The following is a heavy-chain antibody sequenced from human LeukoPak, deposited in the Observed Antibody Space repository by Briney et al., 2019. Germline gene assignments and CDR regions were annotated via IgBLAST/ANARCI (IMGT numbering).Heavy chain of an antibody. V-gene: IGHV1-2*02. Sequence: GASVKVSCKASGYTFTGYYMHWVRQAPGQGLEWMGWINPNSGGTNYAQKFQGRVTMTRDTSISTAYMELSRLRSDDTAVYYCAREPQNYDFWSGYYTPNYYYYYYGMDVWGQGTTVTVSS. D-gene: IGHD3-3*01. CDR1: GYTFTGYY. J-gene: IGHJ6*02. CDR3: AREPQNYDFWSGYYTPNYYYYYYGMDV. CDR2: INPNSGGT.